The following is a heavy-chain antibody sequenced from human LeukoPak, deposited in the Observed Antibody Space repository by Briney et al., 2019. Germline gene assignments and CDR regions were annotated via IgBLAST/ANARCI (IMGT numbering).Heavy chain of an antibody. CDR1: GHTFTTYY. Sequence: ASVKVSCKASGHTFTTYYVHLVRQAPGQGLEWMGVINPSGDGTNYAQKLQGRVTMTTDTSTSTAYMELRSLRSDDTAVYYCASSLRWELLIFDYWGQGTLVTVSS. J-gene: IGHJ4*02. CDR2: INPSGDGT. CDR3: ASSLRWELLIFDY. V-gene: IGHV1-46*01. D-gene: IGHD1-26*01.